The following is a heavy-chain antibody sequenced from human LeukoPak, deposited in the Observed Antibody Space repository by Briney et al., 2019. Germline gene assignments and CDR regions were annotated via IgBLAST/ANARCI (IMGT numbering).Heavy chain of an antibody. CDR1: GGTFSSYA. CDR3: ARLSGGGKDYPSP. Sequence: GASVKVSCKASGGTFSSYAISWVRQAPGQGLEWMGGIIPISGTANYAQKFQGRVTITADESTSTAYMELSSLRSEDTAVYYCARLSGGGKDYPSPWGQGTLVTVSS. D-gene: IGHD4-23*01. V-gene: IGHV1-69*13. CDR2: IIPISGTA. J-gene: IGHJ5*02.